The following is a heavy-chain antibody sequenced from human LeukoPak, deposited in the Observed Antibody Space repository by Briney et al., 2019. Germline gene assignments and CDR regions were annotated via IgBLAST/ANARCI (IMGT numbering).Heavy chain of an antibody. Sequence: GASVKVSCKAPGYTFTSYYMHWVRQAPGQGLEWMGIINPSGGSTSYAQKFQGRVTMTRDMSTSTVYMELSSLRSEDTAVYYCARGWSVVVPAANNWFGPWGQGTLVTVSS. CDR2: INPSGGST. CDR3: ARGWSVVVPAANNWFGP. CDR1: GYTFTSYY. V-gene: IGHV1-46*01. D-gene: IGHD2-2*01. J-gene: IGHJ5*02.